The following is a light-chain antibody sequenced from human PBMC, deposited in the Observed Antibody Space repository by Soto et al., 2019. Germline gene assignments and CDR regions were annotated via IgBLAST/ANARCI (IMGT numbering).Light chain of an antibody. CDR2: GAS. J-gene: IGKJ4*01. Sequence: ESVLTQSPGTLSLSPGERATLSCRASQSVVRNLAWHQHKPGQAPRLLIYGASSRATGIPDRFSGSGSGTDFTLTISRLEPEDFAVYYCQQYAASGLTFGGGTKVEIK. CDR3: QQYAASGLT. V-gene: IGKV3-20*01. CDR1: QSVVRN.